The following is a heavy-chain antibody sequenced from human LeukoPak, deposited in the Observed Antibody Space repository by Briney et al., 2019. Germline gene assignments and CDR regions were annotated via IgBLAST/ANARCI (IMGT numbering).Heavy chain of an antibody. CDR1: GGSISSYY. V-gene: IGHV4-59*01. D-gene: IGHD2-21*02. Sequence: KPSETLSLTCSVSGGSISSYYWSWIRQPPGKGLEWIGYIYYSGRTNYNPSLKSRVTISVDTSKNQFSLKLSSVTAADTAVYYCARECGGDCYSLAFDIWGQGTMVTVSS. J-gene: IGHJ3*02. CDR2: IYYSGRT. CDR3: ARECGGDCYSLAFDI.